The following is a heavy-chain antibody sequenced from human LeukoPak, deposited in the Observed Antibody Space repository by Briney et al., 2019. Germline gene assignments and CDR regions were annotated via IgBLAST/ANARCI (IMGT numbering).Heavy chain of an antibody. CDR2: ISSGGSTI. CDR3: ARGGSSWYYFDY. J-gene: IGHJ4*02. CDR1: GFTFSSYE. D-gene: IGHD6-13*01. Sequence: PGGSLRLSCAASGFTFSSYEMNWVRQAPGKGLEWVSYISSGGSTIYYADSVKGRFTISRDNAKNSLYLQMNSLRAEDTALYYCARGGSSWYYFDYWGQGTLVTVSS. V-gene: IGHV3-48*03.